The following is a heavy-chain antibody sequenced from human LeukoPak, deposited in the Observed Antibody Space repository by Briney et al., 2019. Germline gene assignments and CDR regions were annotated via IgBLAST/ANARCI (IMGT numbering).Heavy chain of an antibody. CDR2: ISSSSSYT. Sequence: TGGSLRLSCAASGFSFSSYSMNWVRQAPGKGLEWVSSISSSSSYTYYADSVKGRFTISRDDAKNSLYLQMNSLRAEDTAVYYCARSAVDYWGQGTLVTVSS. CDR3: ARSAVDY. CDR1: GFSFSSYS. D-gene: IGHD6-19*01. J-gene: IGHJ4*02. V-gene: IGHV3-21*01.